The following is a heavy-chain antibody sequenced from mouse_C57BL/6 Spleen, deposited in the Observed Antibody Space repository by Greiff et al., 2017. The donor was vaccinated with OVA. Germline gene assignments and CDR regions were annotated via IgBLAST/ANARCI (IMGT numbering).Heavy chain of an antibody. J-gene: IGHJ4*01. Sequence: QVQLQQPGTELVKPGASVKLSCKASGYTFTSYWMHWVKQRPGQGLEWIGNINPNNGGTSYNQKFKGKATLTVDKSSSTAYMELRSLTSEDSAVYYCARGDYYAMDYWGQGTSVTVSS. CDR1: GYTFTSYW. CDR2: INPNNGGT. V-gene: IGHV1-53*01. CDR3: ARGDYYAMDY.